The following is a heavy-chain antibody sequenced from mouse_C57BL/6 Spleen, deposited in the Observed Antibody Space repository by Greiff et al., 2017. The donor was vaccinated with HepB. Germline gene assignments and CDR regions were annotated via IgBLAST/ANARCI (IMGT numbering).Heavy chain of an antibody. Sequence: QVQLQQSGAELVKPGASVKMSCKASGYTFTSYWITWVKQRPGQGLEWIGDIYPGSGSTNYNEKFKSKATLTVDTSSSTAYMQLSSLTSEDSAVYYCARERRNLYAMDYWGQGTSVTVSS. J-gene: IGHJ4*01. CDR3: ARERRNLYAMDY. V-gene: IGHV1-55*01. CDR1: GYTFTSYW. CDR2: IYPGSGST.